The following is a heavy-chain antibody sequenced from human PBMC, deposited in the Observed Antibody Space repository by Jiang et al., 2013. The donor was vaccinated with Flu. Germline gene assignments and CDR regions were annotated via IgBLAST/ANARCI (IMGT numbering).Heavy chain of an antibody. Sequence: EVQLLESGGGLVQPAGSLRLSCAASGFTFSSYAISWVRQAPGKGLEWVSAISGGGGNTYYADSVKGRFTISRDNSKHTLYLQMNSLRAEDTAVYYCAKMNIDYWYFDLWGRDTLVTVSS. D-gene: IGHD1/OR15-1a*01. J-gene: IGHJ2*01. CDR2: ISGGGGNT. V-gene: IGHV3-23*01. CDR1: GFTFSSYA. CDR3: AKMNIDYWYFDL.